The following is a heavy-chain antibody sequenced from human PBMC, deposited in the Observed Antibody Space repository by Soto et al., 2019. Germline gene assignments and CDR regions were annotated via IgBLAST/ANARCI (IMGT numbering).Heavy chain of an antibody. Sequence: QVQLVESGGGVVQPGRSLRLSCAASGFTFSTYATQWVRQVPGRGLEWEAIVSADGSKELYAYSVKGRLTSSRDNSKNTLYLQMNNLTTEDTAVYYCARAPERMGYTIDYWGQGTLVTFAS. CDR3: ARAPERMGYTIDY. CDR2: VSADGSKE. V-gene: IGHV3-30-3*01. CDR1: GFTFSTYA. J-gene: IGHJ4*02. D-gene: IGHD5-12*01.